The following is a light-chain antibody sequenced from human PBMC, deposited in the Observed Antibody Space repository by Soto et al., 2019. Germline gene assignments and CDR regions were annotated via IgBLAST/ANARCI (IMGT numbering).Light chain of an antibody. V-gene: IGKV3-15*01. Sequence: EIVMTQSPDTLSVSPGERATLSCRASQSVGSNLAWYQQPPGQAPSLLIHSASTRATGIPARFSGSGSGTEFTLTISSLQAEDFAVYYCQQYYNWPRTFGQGTKLDIK. CDR2: SAS. CDR3: QQYYNWPRT. J-gene: IGKJ2*01. CDR1: QSVGSN.